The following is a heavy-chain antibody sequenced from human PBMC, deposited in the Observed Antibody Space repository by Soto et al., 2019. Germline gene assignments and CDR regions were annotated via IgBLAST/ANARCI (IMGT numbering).Heavy chain of an antibody. V-gene: IGHV1-8*01. Sequence: QVQLVQSGAEVKKPGASVKVSCKASGYTFTSYDINWVRQATGQGLEWMGWMNPNSGNTGYAQKFQGRVTMTRNTSXXTXYXXLSSLRSEDTAVYYCARPNKKYDFWSGPEPYGMDVWGQGTTVTVSS. D-gene: IGHD3-3*01. J-gene: IGHJ6*02. CDR3: ARPNKKYDFWSGPEPYGMDV. CDR2: MNPNSGNT. CDR1: GYTFTSYD.